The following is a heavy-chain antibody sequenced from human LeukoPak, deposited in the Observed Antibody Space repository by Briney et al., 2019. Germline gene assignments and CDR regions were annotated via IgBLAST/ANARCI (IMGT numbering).Heavy chain of an antibody. J-gene: IGHJ5*02. CDR1: GYTFTGYY. CDR2: INPNSGGT. CDR3: ARDVGGGSLNWFDP. D-gene: IGHD2-15*01. Sequence: RASVKVSCKASGYTFTGYYLHWVRQAPGQGLEWMGWINPNSGGTNYAQNFQGRVTMTRDTSISTAYMELSRLRSDDTAVYYCARDVGGGSLNWFDPWGQGTLVSVSS. V-gene: IGHV1-2*02.